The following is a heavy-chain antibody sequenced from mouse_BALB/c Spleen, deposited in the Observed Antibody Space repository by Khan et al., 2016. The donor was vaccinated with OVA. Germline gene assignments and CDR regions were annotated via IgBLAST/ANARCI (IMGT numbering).Heavy chain of an antibody. CDR1: GFTFSTYG. V-gene: IGHV5-6*01. J-gene: IGHJ3*01. CDR3: ARLAYYYNSEGFAY. CDR2: INTGGAYT. Sequence: EVQLVESGGDFVRPGGSLKLSCAASGFTFSTYGMSWVRQTPDKRLEWVATINTGGAYTYSPDSVKGRFTISRDNAKNTLYLQLSSLKSEDTAIYYCARLAYYYNSEGFAYWGQGTLVTVSA. D-gene: IGHD1-1*01.